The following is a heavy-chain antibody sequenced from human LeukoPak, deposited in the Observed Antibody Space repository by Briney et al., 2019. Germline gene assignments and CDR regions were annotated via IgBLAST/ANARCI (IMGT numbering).Heavy chain of an antibody. V-gene: IGHV4-34*01. D-gene: IGHD2-21*01. CDR1: GGSFSGYY. Sequence: SEALSLTCAVYGGSFSGYYWSWIRQPPGKGLEWIGEINHSGSTNYNPSLKSRVTISVDTSKNQFSLKLSSVAAEDTAVYYCASSILWSRLKAPEAFDIWGQGTMVTVSS. CDR3: ASSILWSRLKAPEAFDI. J-gene: IGHJ3*02. CDR2: INHSGST.